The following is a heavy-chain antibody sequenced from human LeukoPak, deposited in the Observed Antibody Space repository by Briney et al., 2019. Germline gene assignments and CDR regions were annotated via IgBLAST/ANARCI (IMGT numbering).Heavy chain of an antibody. CDR3: ARVRGITMVRGVIIMADYYFDY. CDR1: GGSISSGSYY. D-gene: IGHD3-10*01. CDR2: IYTSGST. V-gene: IGHV4-61*02. J-gene: IGHJ4*02. Sequence: PSQTLSLTCTVSGGSISSGSYYWSWIRQPAGKGLEWIGRIYTSGSTNYNPSLKSRVTMSVDTSKNQFSLKLSSVTAADTAVYYCARVRGITMVRGVIIMADYYFDYWGQGTLVTVSS.